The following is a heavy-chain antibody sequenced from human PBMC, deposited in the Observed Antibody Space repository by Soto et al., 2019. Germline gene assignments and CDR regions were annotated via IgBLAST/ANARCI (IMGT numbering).Heavy chain of an antibody. CDR2: ISAAGDP. CDR1: GFTFRNYD. V-gene: IGHV3-13*05. Sequence: EVQLVESGGGLVQPGGSLRLSCEASGFTFRNYDMHWVRQGTGKGLEWVSGISAAGDPDYADSVEGRFTISRENAQNSFFLQMNSLSVGDTAVYYCARTDRDFYGLDVWGQWTTVIVSS. J-gene: IGHJ6*02. CDR3: ARTDRDFYGLDV.